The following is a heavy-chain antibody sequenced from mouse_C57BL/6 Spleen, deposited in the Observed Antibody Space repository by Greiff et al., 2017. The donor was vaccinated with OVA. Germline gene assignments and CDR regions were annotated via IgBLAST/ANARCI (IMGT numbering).Heavy chain of an antibody. V-gene: IGHV1-82*01. J-gene: IGHJ4*01. Sequence: QVQLKQSGPELVKPGASVKISCKASGYAFSSSWMNWVKQRPGKGLEWIGRIYPGDGDTNYNGKFKGKATLTADKSSSTAYMQLSSLTSEDSAVYFCAREIYYDPYYYAMDYWGQGTSVTVSS. CDR1: GYAFSSSW. D-gene: IGHD2-4*01. CDR3: AREIYYDPYYYAMDY. CDR2: IYPGDGDT.